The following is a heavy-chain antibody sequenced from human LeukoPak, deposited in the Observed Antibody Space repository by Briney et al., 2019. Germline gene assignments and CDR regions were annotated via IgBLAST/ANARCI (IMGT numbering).Heavy chain of an antibody. J-gene: IGHJ3*02. V-gene: IGHV3-9*03. CDR1: GFTFDDYA. CDR2: ISWNSGSI. D-gene: IGHD1-26*01. Sequence: GGSLRLSCAASGFTFDDYAMHWVRQAPGKGLEWVSGISWNSGSIGYADSVKGRFTISRDNAKNSLYLQMNSLRAEDMALYYCAKGLGTRNEWDVGAFDIWGQGTMVTVSS. CDR3: AKGLGTRNEWDVGAFDI.